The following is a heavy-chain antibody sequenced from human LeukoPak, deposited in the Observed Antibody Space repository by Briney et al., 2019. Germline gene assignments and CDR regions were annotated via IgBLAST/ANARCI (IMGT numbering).Heavy chain of an antibody. Sequence: SETLSLTCSVSGGSISSYFWSWIRQPPGKGLEWIGYIYYTGTTNYNPSLKSRVTISVDTSKNQFSLKLSSVTAADTAVYYCARGTGTTRAYGMDVWGQGTTVTVSS. D-gene: IGHD1-1*01. V-gene: IGHV4-59*12. CDR2: IYYTGTT. CDR1: GGSISSYF. J-gene: IGHJ6*02. CDR3: ARGTGTTRAYGMDV.